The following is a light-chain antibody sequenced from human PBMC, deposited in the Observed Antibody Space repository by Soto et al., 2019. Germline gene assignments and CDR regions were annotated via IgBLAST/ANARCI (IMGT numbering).Light chain of an antibody. CDR3: QHYNNWPTT. CDR2: GAS. J-gene: IGKJ1*01. CDR1: QSVSSN. V-gene: IGKV3-15*01. Sequence: EIVMTQSPATLSVSPGERATLSCRASQSVSSNLAWYQQKPGQAPRLLIYGASTRATGIPARFSGSGSGTEFTLTFSSLLSEDFAVYYCQHYNNWPTTFGQGTKVAIK.